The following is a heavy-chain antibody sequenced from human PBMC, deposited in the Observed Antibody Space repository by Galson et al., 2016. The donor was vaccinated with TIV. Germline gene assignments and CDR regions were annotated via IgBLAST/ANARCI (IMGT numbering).Heavy chain of an antibody. J-gene: IGHJ4*02. CDR1: GFTFVAYG. V-gene: IGHV3-9*01. CDR3: AKEQSCGGDCYLFDF. Sequence: SLKPSCAPLGFTFVAYGIPWGPQPPGKGLEWVSGFYLNSVGINYADPVKGRLPIHRDNAKNSLYLQMNSLRPDDTALYYCAKEQSCGGDCYLFDFWGQRALVTVSS. CDR2: FYLNSVGI. D-gene: IGHD2-21*02.